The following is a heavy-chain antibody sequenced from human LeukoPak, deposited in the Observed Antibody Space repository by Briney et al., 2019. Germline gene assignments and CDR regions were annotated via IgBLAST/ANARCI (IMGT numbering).Heavy chain of an antibody. V-gene: IGHV1-69*06. CDR3: ARVDGGTFDY. J-gene: IGHJ4*02. Sequence: SVKVSCKASGYTFTGYYMHWVRQAPGQGLEGMGGIIPSFGTANYAQKSQGRVTITAHKSKSTAYMELSSLRSEHTAVYYCARVDGGTFDYWGQGTLVTVSS. CDR2: IIPSFGTA. CDR1: GYTFTGYY. D-gene: IGHD1-1*01.